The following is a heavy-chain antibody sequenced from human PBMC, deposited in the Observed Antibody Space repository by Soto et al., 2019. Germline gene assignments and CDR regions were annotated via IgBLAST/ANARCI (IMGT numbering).Heavy chain of an antibody. J-gene: IGHJ2*01. CDR3: ARDPGLSGYSGYDPAWYFDL. CDR2: IKQDGSEK. D-gene: IGHD5-12*01. Sequence: GGSLRLSCAASGFTFSSYWMSWVRQAPGKGLEWVANIKQDGSEKYYVDSVKGRFTISRDNAKNSLYLQMNSLRAEDTAVYYCARDPGLSGYSGYDPAWYFDLWGRGTLVTVSS. CDR1: GFTFSSYW. V-gene: IGHV3-7*01.